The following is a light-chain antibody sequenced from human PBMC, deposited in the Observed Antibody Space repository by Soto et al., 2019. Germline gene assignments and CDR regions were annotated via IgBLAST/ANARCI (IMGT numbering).Light chain of an antibody. J-gene: IGLJ1*01. Sequence: QSVLTQPPSASGSPGQSVTISCTGTSSEVGGYKYVSWYQQHPDQAPKLMIFEVNKRPSGVPDRFSGSKSGNTASLTVSGRQGEDEAESYCSSYAGINNLGVFGTGTKLTVL. CDR3: SSYAGINNLGV. CDR1: SSEVGGYKY. V-gene: IGLV2-8*01. CDR2: EVN.